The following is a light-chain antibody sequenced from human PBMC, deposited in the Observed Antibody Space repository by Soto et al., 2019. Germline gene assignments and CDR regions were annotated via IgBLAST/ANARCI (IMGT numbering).Light chain of an antibody. V-gene: IGKV3-11*01. CDR1: QSVRSY. CDR3: QQHSYGPPKT. Sequence: EIVLTQSPATLSLSPGDRATITCRASQSVRSYLAWYQQKPGQAPKLLIYAASTMSTGIPARFSGSGSGTDFFPPTSSLEPEEFAVSYCQQHSYGPPKTFGQGTKVEI. J-gene: IGKJ1*01. CDR2: AAS.